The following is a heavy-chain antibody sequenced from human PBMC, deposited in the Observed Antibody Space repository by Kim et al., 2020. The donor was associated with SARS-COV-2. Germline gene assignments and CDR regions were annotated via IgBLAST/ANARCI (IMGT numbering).Heavy chain of an antibody. V-gene: IGHV4-39*01. J-gene: IGHJ6*02. CDR2: VFYNGTT. CDR3: ARRNSCYDTYYFDLDV. CDR1: GDSVITSSFF. D-gene: IGHD5-12*01. Sequence: SETLSLTCSVSGDSVITSSFFWGWIRQPPGKGLEWIASVFYNGTTYYNPPLKSRASISIDTSKSQFFLNLASVTAADTAVYYCARRNSCYDTYYFDLDVWGQGTTVAVSS.